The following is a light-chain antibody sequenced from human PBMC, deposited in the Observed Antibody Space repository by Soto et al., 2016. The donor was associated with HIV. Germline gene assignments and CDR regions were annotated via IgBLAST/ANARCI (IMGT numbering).Light chain of an antibody. V-gene: IGKV1-39*01. CDR2: AAS. CDR3: QQSYTYPSLL. Sequence: DIQMTQSPSSLSASVGDRVTITCRASQSISSYLNWYQQKPGKAPKLLIYAASSLQSGVPSRFSGSGSGTDFTLTISSLQPEDFATYYCQQSYTYPSLLFGQGTKRGDQT. CDR1: QSISSY. J-gene: IGKJ2*01.